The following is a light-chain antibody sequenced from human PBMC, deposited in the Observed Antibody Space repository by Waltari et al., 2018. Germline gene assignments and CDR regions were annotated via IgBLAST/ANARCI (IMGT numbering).Light chain of an antibody. J-gene: IGKJ1*01. V-gene: IGKV1-39*01. CDR3: QQSYNAPPWT. Sequence: IQMTQSPSSLSASVGDRVTIACRASQNIDVYLNWYQQKPGKARQLLSYAASTLQRGVPSRFSGSGSGTDFTLTISSLQSEDFATYYCQQSYNAPPWTFGQGTKVEIK. CDR1: QNIDVY. CDR2: AAS.